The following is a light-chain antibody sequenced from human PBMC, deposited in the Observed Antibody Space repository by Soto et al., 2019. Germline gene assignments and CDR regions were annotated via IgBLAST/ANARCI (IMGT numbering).Light chain of an antibody. J-gene: IGKJ4*01. CDR3: QQRANWLN. V-gene: IGKV3-11*01. Sequence: EIVLTQSPATLSLSPGERVTLSCRAGQSIGRYLACYQHKPGQAPRLLIYDASNRATGIPARFSGSGSGTDFTLTISSLEPEDFADYYCQQRANWLNFGGGTTVEIK. CDR2: DAS. CDR1: QSIGRY.